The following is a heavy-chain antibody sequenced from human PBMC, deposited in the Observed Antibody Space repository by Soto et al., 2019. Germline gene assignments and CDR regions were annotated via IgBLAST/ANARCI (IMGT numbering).Heavy chain of an antibody. D-gene: IGHD6-13*01. CDR3: VKDESINWYSGHFRH. Sequence: SLRLSCGASVFTFDDYAMHWFRQVPGKGLEWVSGINWNSGSIGYGDSVKGRFAISRDNAKNSLHLQMNSLSAEDTAFYYCVKDESINWYSGHFRHWGQGTLVTVSS. V-gene: IGHV3-9*01. J-gene: IGHJ1*01. CDR1: VFTFDDYA. CDR2: INWNSGSI.